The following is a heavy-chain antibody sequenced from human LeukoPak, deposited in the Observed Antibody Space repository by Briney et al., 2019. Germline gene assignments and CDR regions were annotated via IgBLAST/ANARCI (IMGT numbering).Heavy chain of an antibody. J-gene: IGHJ4*02. CDR2: IYYSGST. CDR1: GGSISSGDYY. D-gene: IGHD3-3*01. Sequence: PSQTLSLTCTVSGGSISSGDYYWSWIRQPPGKGLEWIGYIYYSGSTYYNPSLKSRVTISVDTSKNQFSLKLSSVTAADTAVYYCARARGITIFGVVIRPRPPEYYFDYWGQGTLVTVSS. CDR3: ARARGITIFGVVIRPRPPEYYFDY. V-gene: IGHV4-30-4*08.